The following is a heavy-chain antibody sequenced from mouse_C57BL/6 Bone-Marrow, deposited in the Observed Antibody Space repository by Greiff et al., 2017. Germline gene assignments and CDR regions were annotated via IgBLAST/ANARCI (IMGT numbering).Heavy chain of an antibody. J-gene: IGHJ1*03. V-gene: IGHV1-69*01. CDR2: IDPSDSYT. D-gene: IGHD2-3*01. Sequence: VKQSCKASGYTFTSYWMHWVKQRPGRGLEWIGEIDPSDSYTNYNQKFKGKSTLTVDKSSSTAYMQLSSLTSEDSAVYYCARWLLGYFDVWGTGTTVTVSS. CDR1: GYTFTSYW. CDR3: ARWLLGYFDV.